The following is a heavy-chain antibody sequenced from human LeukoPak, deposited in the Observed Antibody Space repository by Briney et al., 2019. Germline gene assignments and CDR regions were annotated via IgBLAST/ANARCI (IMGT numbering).Heavy chain of an antibody. D-gene: IGHD2-8*01. J-gene: IGHJ3*02. CDR1: GGSVSSGTYY. CDR3: TRSTNLEAFDI. CDR2: IYYSGST. Sequence: SETLSLTCTVSGGSVSSGTYYWSWIRQPPGKGLEWIGYIYYSGSTNYNPSLKSRVTVSVDTSKNQCSLKLSSVTTADTAVYYCTRSTNLEAFDIWGQGTMVTVSS. V-gene: IGHV4-61*01.